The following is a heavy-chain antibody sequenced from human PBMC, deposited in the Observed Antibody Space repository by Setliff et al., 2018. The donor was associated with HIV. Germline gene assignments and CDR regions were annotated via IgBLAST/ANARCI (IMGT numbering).Heavy chain of an antibody. V-gene: IGHV3-23*01. J-gene: IGHJ6*02. D-gene: IGHD2-15*01. CDR3: AKTLPTLYPPHDYYFAMDV. CDR2: ISGSGDST. CDR1: AFTFNNFA. Sequence: PGGSLRLSCAASAFTFNNFAMSWVRQAPGKGLEWVSVISGSGDSTFYADSLKGRFTISRDNSKNTLYLQMNSLRAEDTAVYYCAKTLPTLYPPHDYYFAMDVWGQGTTVTVSS.